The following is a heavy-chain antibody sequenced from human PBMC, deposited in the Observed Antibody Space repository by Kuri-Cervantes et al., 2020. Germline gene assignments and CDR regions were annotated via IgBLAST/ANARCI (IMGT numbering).Heavy chain of an antibody. CDR2: IGGYSTNT. D-gene: IGHD3-10*01. V-gene: IGHV1-18*01. CDR3: ARWFGGRSHWFDP. CDR1: GYIFSDYG. Sequence: ASVKVSCKASGYIFSDYGISWVRQAPGQRLQWMGWIGGYSTNTQYAEKLQGRVTMTTDTSTNTAYMELRGLRSDDTAVYYCARWFGGRSHWFDPWGQGTLVTVSS. J-gene: IGHJ5*02.